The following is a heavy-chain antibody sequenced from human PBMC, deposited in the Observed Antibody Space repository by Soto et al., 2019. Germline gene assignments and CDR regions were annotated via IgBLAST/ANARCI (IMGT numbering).Heavy chain of an antibody. J-gene: IGHJ5*02. V-gene: IGHV4-31*03. D-gene: IGHD6-13*01. Sequence: PSETLSLTCTVSGGSISSGGYYWSWIRQHPGKGLEWIGYIYYSGSTYYNPSLKSRVTISVDTSKNQFSLKLSSVTAADTAVYYCARNFAAAAEGGQNWFHPWGQGTLVTVSS. CDR3: ARNFAAAAEGGQNWFHP. CDR1: GGSISSGGYY. CDR2: IYYSGST.